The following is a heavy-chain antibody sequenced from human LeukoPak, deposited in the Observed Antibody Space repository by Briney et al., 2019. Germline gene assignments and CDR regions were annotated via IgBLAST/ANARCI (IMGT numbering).Heavy chain of an antibody. Sequence: ASVKVSCKASGYTFSAYYLHWVRQAPRQGLEWMGWINPNSGGTNFAEMLQGRVAMTRDTSIGTAYMELSSLRSDDTAVYYCARGFNSPDAFDVWGQGTMVTVSS. J-gene: IGHJ3*01. CDR3: ARGFNSPDAFDV. CDR1: GYTFSAYY. V-gene: IGHV1-2*02. CDR2: INPNSGGT. D-gene: IGHD2/OR15-2a*01.